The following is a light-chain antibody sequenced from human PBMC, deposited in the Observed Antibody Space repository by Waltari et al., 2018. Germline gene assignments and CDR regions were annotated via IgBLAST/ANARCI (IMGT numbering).Light chain of an antibody. CDR3: QAWDSSTAV. CDR2: QDS. V-gene: IGLV3-1*01. CDR1: KLGDKY. J-gene: IGLJ1*01. Sequence: SYELTQPPSVSVSPGQTASITCSGDKLGDKYACWYQQKPGQSPVRVIYQDSKRPSGIPEPFSGANSGNTATLAISGTQAMDEADYYCQAWDSSTAVFGTGTKVTVL.